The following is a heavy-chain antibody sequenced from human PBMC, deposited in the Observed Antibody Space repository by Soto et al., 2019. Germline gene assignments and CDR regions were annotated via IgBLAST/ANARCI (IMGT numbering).Heavy chain of an antibody. CDR3: AKGWIQLWLPT. CDR1: GFTFSSYG. J-gene: IGHJ5*02. V-gene: IGHV3-30*18. D-gene: IGHD5-18*01. CDR2: ISYDGSNK. Sequence: GGSLRLSCAASGFTFSSYGMHWVRQAPGKGLEWVAVISYDGSNKYYADSVKGRFTISRDNSKNTLYLQMNSLRAEDTAVYYCAKGWIQLWLPTWGQGTLVTV.